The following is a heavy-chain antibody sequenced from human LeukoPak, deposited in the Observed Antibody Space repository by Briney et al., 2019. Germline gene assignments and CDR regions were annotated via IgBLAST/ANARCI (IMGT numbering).Heavy chain of an antibody. CDR1: GFTFSSYW. D-gene: IGHD6-19*01. J-gene: IGHJ4*02. V-gene: IGHV3-7*01. CDR3: ARVGGIIAVAATAIH. CDR2: IKQDGSEK. Sequence: GGSLRLSCAASGFTFSSYWMSWVRQAPGKGLEWVANIKQDGSEKYYVDSVKGRFTISRDNAKNSLYLQMNSLRAEDTAVYYCARVGGIIAVAATAIHWGQGTLVTVSS.